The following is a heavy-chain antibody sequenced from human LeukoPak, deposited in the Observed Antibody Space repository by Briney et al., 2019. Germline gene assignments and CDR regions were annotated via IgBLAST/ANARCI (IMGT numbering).Heavy chain of an antibody. CDR3: TKDSGLKTAGTFDS. CDR2: IDWDGGTI. V-gene: IGHV3-43*01. CDR1: T. Sequence: TMHWVRQTPGKGLAWVSLIDWDGGTIYYADSVKGRITISRDNSKNSLYLQMNSLRTEDTALYYCTKDSGLKTAGTFDSWGQGTLVTVSS. J-gene: IGHJ4*02. D-gene: IGHD6-13*01.